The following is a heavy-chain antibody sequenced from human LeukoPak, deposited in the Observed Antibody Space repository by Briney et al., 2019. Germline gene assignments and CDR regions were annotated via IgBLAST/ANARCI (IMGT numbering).Heavy chain of an antibody. D-gene: IGHD6-6*01. CDR1: GGSINSYY. V-gene: IGHV4-59*01. CDR3: ARDGCGSSSCLDY. Sequence: SETLSLTCTVSGGSINSYYWSWIRQPPGKGLEWIGYISYSGSTNYNPSLKSRVTISVDTSKNQFSLKLSSVIAADTAVYYCARDGCGSSSCLDYWGQGTLVTVSS. J-gene: IGHJ4*02. CDR2: ISYSGST.